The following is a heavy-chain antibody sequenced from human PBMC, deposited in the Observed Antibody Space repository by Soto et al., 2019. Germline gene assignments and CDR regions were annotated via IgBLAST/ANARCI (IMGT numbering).Heavy chain of an antibody. J-gene: IGHJ5*02. CDR3: AEGARLAP. D-gene: IGHD3-16*01. Sequence: PSETLSLTCTFSVVSISSYYWSWIRHPPGKGLEWIGYIYYSGSTNYNPSLKSRVTISVDTSKNQFSLKLSSVTAADTAVYYCAEGARLAPRGQGTRVTV. CDR2: IYYSGST. V-gene: IGHV4-59*01. CDR1: VVSISSYY.